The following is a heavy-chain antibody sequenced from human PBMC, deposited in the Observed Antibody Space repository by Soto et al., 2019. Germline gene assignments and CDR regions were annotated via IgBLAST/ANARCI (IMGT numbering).Heavy chain of an antibody. CDR3: ARDQGYGSGSYYSPMDV. V-gene: IGHV3-23*01. CDR1: GFTFSSYA. D-gene: IGHD3-10*01. J-gene: IGHJ6*02. CDR2: ISGSGGST. Sequence: GRSLRLSCAASGFTFSSYAMSWVRQAPGKGLEWVSAISGSGGSTYYADSVKGRFTISRDNAKNSLYLQMNSLRAEDTAVYYCARDQGYGSGSYYSPMDVWGQGTTVTVSS.